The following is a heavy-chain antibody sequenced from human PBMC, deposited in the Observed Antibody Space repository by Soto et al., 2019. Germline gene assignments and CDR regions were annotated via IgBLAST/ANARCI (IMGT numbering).Heavy chain of an antibody. CDR3: VKVAASYYYGMDV. J-gene: IGHJ6*02. CDR1: GFTFSSYA. CDR2: ISSNGGST. Sequence: GGSLRLSCSASGFTFSSYAMHWVRQAPGKGLEYVSAISSNGGSTYYADSVKGRFTISRDNSKNTLYLQMSSLRAEDTAVYYCVKVAASYYYGMDVWDQGTTVTVSS. V-gene: IGHV3-64D*06.